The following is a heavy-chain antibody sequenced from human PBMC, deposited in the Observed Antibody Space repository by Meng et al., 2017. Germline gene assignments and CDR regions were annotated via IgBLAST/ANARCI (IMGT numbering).Heavy chain of an antibody. D-gene: IGHD2-15*01. J-gene: IGHJ3*02. CDR1: GFTFDDYA. Sequence: SLKISCAASGFTFDDYAMHWVRQAPGKGLEWVSGISWNSGSIGYADSVKGRFTISRDNAKNSLYLQMNSLRAEDMALYYCARNLLHCSGGSCYSQPDAFDIWGQGTMVTVSS. CDR3: ARNLLHCSGGSCYSQPDAFDI. V-gene: IGHV3-9*03. CDR2: ISWNSGSI.